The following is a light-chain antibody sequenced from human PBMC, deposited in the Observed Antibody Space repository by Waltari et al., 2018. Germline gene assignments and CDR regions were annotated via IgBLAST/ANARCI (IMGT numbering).Light chain of an antibody. CDR2: DTS. CDR3: QQYVNLPLT. CDR1: QDITYY. V-gene: IGKV1-33*01. J-gene: IGKJ4*02. Sequence: DIQMTQSPSSPSASVGDRVTITCQASQDITYYLNWYQQKPGKAPKLLIYDTSNLGTGVPSRFSGGGSGTDFTFTSSSLQPEDIGTYYCQQYVNLPLTFGGGTKVEIK.